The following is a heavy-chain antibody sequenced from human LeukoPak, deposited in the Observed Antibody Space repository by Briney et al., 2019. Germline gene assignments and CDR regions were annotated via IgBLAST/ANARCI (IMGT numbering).Heavy chain of an antibody. CDR2: MNPNSGNT. CDR3: ARTDYDYVWGSYRYYYYYMDV. D-gene: IGHD3-16*02. CDR1: VYTFTSYD. J-gene: IGHJ6*03. V-gene: IGHV1-8*01. Sequence: ASVKVSCKASVYTFTSYDINWVRQATGQGLEWMGWMNPNSGNTGYAQRFQGRVTMTRNTSISTAYMELSSLRSEDTAVYYCARTDYDYVWGSYRYYYYYMDVWGKGTTVTVSS.